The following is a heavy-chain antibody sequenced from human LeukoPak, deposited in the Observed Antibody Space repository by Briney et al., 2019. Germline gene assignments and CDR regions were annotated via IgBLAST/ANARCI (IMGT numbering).Heavy chain of an antibody. D-gene: IGHD6-25*01. Sequence: PGGSLRLSCAAYGFTFSSYEMNWVRQAPGKGLEWVSYISSSGSTIYYADSVKGRFTISRDNAKNSLYLQMNSLRAEDTAVYYCARDPSSDPYYYYYYGVDVWGQGTTVTVSS. J-gene: IGHJ6*02. V-gene: IGHV3-48*03. CDR2: ISSSGSTI. CDR1: GFTFSSYE. CDR3: ARDPSSDPYYYYYYGVDV.